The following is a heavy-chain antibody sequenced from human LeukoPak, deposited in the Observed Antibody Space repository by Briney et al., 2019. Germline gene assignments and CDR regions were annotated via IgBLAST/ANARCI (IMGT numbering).Heavy chain of an antibody. J-gene: IGHJ4*02. CDR1: GFTFSSYS. CDR3: ARAGPPGAVVPAAPDY. D-gene: IGHD2-2*01. Sequence: PGGSLRLSCAASGFTFSSYSMNWVRQAPGKGLEWVSSISSSSSYIYYADSVKGRFTISRDNAKNSLYLQMNSLRAEDTAVYYCARAGPPGAVVPAAPDYWGQGTLVTVSS. CDR2: ISSSSSYI. V-gene: IGHV3-21*01.